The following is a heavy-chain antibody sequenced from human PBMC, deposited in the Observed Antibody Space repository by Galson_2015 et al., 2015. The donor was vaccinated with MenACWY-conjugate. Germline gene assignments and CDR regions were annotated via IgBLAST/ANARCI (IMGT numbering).Heavy chain of an antibody. D-gene: IGHD3-22*01. J-gene: IGHJ4*02. V-gene: IGHV1-69*06. Sequence: SVKVSCKASGGTFSSYAISWVRQAPGQGLEWMGGIIPIFGTANYAQKFQGRVTITADKSTSTAYMELSSLRSEDTAVYYCARARNYYDSSGYYFYWGQGTLVTVSS. CDR1: GGTFSSYA. CDR2: IIPIFGTA. CDR3: ARARNYYDSSGYYFY.